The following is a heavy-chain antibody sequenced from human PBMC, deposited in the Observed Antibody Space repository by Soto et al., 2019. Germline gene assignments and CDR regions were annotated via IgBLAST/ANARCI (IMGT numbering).Heavy chain of an antibody. CDR3: AKDTFVGLPSYGMDV. CDR2: VSDNGTTT. V-gene: IGHV3-23*01. CDR1: GFSFSSYA. D-gene: IGHD2-21*01. J-gene: IGHJ6*02. Sequence: EVELWESGGGLVQPGGSLRLSCAASGFSFSSYAMTWVRQGPGKGLEWVAVVSDNGTTTYYADSVKGRFIISRDNSRNTVFLQMNALSAEDTALYYCAKDTFVGLPSYGMDVCGQGTAVTVSS.